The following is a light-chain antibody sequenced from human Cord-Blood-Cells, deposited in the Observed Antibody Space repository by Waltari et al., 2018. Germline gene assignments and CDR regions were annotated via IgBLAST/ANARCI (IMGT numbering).Light chain of an antibody. V-gene: IGLV2-11*01. CDR1: IRDVGGSNY. J-gene: IGLJ2*01. CDR3: CSYAGRYTV. Sequence: QSALTQPRSVSGSPGPSVTISCTGTIRDVGGSNYVSWYQQHPGTAPKLMIYDVSKRPSGVPDRFAGSKPGNTASLTISGLQAEDEADYYCCSYAGRYTVFGGGTKLTVL. CDR2: DVS.